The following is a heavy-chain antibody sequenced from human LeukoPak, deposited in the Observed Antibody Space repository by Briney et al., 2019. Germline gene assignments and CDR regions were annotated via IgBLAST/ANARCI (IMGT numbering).Heavy chain of an antibody. CDR3: ATYRQVLLPFES. J-gene: IGHJ4*02. CDR2: IFPSGGEI. Sequence: GGSLRLSCAASGFTFSTFAVVWVRQPPGKGLEWVSSIFPSGGEIHYADSVRGRFTISRDNSKSTLSLQMNSLRAEDTAIYYCATYRQVLLPFESWGQGTLVTVSS. V-gene: IGHV3-23*01. D-gene: IGHD2-8*02. CDR1: GFTFSTFA.